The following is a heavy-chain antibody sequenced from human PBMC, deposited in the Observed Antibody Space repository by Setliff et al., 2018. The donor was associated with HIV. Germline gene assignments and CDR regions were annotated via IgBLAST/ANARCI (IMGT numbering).Heavy chain of an antibody. CDR3: ATCRHRPSNWFDP. CDR1: GGSVSSPGYH. J-gene: IGHJ5*02. V-gene: IGHV4-39*07. CDR2: VYNSGIT. Sequence: LSLTCTVSGGSVSSPGYHWGWIRQPPGKGLEWIGSVYNSGITFKNPSLKSRVTISVDRSGNQFSLRLTSVTAADTAVYYCATCRHRPSNWFDPWGQGTVVTVSS.